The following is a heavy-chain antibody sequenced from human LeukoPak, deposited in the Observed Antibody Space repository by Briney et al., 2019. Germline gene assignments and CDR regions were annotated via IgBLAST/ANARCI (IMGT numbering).Heavy chain of an antibody. CDR2: ISSSGSTI. D-gene: IGHD6-13*01. CDR1: GFTFSDYY. Sequence: PGGSLRLSCAASGFTFSDYYMSWIRQAPGKGLEWVSYISSSGSTIYYADSVKGRFTISRDNAKNSLYLQMNSLRAEDTAVYYCARDGIAAAENWFDPWGQGTLVTVSS. CDR3: ARDGIAAAENWFDP. J-gene: IGHJ5*02. V-gene: IGHV3-11*01.